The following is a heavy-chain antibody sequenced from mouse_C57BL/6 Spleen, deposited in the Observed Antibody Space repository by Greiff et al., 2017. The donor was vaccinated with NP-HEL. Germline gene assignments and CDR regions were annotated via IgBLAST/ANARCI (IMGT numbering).Heavy chain of an antibody. CDR3: ARYVYYGYDHLDY. V-gene: IGHV1-22*01. D-gene: IGHD2-2*01. J-gene: IGHJ2*01. CDR2: INPNNGGT. CDR1: GYTFTDYN. Sequence: EVKLQESGPELVKPGASVKMSCKASGYTFTDYNMHWVKQSHGKSLEWIGYINPNNGGTSYNQKFKGKATLTVNKSSSTAYMELRSLTSEDSAVYYCARYVYYGYDHLDYWGQGTTLTVSS.